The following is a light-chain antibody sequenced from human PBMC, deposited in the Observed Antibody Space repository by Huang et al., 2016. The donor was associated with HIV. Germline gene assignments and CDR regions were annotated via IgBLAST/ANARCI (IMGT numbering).Light chain of an antibody. J-gene: IGKJ1*01. CDR3: MQALQTPRT. V-gene: IGKV2-28*01. Sequence: DIVMTQSPLSLSVTPGEPASISCRSSQSLLHSNGYNYLDWYLQRPGQSPQLLIYLCSYRASGVPDRFNGSESGADFTLKIRRVEAGDVGVYYCMQALQTPRTFGQGTKVEIK. CDR1: QSLLHSNGYNY. CDR2: LCS.